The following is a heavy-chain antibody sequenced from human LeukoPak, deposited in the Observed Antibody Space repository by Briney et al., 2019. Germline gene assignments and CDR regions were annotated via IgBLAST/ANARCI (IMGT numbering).Heavy chain of an antibody. CDR3: VRRGVLWFGELWREYYFDY. Sequence: VKVSCKASGYTFTSYYMHWVRQAPGQGLEWMGIINPSGGSTSYAQKFQGRVTMTRDTSTSTVCMELSSLRSEDTAVYYCVRRGVLWFGELWREYYFDYWGQGTLVTVSS. V-gene: IGHV1-46*01. D-gene: IGHD3-10*01. J-gene: IGHJ4*02. CDR1: GYTFTSYY. CDR2: INPSGGST.